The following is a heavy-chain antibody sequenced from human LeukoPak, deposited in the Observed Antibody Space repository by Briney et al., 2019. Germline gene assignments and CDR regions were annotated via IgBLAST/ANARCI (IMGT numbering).Heavy chain of an antibody. Sequence: ASETLSLPCTVSGGSISSYYWSWIRQPPGKGLEWIGYIYYSGSTNYNPSLKSRVTISVDTSKNQFSLKLSSVTAADTAVYYCARHRSMGYDILTGFLTWGQGTLVTVSS. CDR2: IYYSGST. CDR3: ARHRSMGYDILTGFLT. V-gene: IGHV4-59*08. D-gene: IGHD3-9*01. J-gene: IGHJ5*02. CDR1: GGSISSYY.